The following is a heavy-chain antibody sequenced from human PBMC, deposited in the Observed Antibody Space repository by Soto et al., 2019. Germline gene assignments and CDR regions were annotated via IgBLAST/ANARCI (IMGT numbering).Heavy chain of an antibody. CDR3: ARIMSSSRGRYGMDV. J-gene: IGHJ6*02. CDR1: GFTFSSYW. D-gene: IGHD6-13*01. CDR2: IKQDGSEK. V-gene: IGHV3-7*01. Sequence: SLRLSCAASGFTFSSYWMSWVRQAPGKGLEWVANIKQDGSEKYYVDSVKGRFTISRDNAKNSLYLQMNSLRAEDTAVYYCARIMSSSRGRYGMDVWGQGTTVTVSS.